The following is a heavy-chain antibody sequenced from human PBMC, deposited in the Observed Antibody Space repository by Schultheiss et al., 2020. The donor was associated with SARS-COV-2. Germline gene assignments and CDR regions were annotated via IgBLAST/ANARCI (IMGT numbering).Heavy chain of an antibody. CDR3: AAEWETNAFDI. CDR2: TRNKANSYTT. J-gene: IGHJ3*02. D-gene: IGHD1-26*01. V-gene: IGHV3-72*01. CDR1: GFTFSDHY. Sequence: GGSLRLSCAASGFTFSDHYMDWVRQAPGKGLEWVGRTRNKANSYTTEYAASVKGRFTISRDDSKNTLYLQMNSLKTEDTAVYYCAAEWETNAFDIWGQGTTVTVSS.